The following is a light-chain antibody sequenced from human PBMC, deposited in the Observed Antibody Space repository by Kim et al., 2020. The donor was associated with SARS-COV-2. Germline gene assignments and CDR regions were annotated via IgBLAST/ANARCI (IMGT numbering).Light chain of an antibody. Sequence: GQKVTSSCSGSSSNIGNNYVSWYQQLPGAAPKLLIFDNNQRPSGIPDRFSGSKSGTSATLVIAGLQTGDEADYYCGTWDSSLSAAVFGGGTQLTVL. CDR3: GTWDSSLSAAV. CDR1: SSNIGNNY. V-gene: IGLV1-51*01. J-gene: IGLJ7*01. CDR2: DNN.